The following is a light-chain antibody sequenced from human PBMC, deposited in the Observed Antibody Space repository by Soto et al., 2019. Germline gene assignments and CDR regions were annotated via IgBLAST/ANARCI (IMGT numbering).Light chain of an antibody. J-gene: IGLJ2*01. CDR2: GNS. CDR3: QSHDSSLSGYVI. Sequence: QSVLTQPPSVSGAPGQRVTISCTGSSSNIGTPYDVHWYQQLPGTAPKLLIYGNSNRPSGVPDRFSGSKSGTSASLAITGLQAEDEADYYCQSHDSSLSGYVIFGGGTKL. V-gene: IGLV1-40*01. CDR1: SSNIGTPYD.